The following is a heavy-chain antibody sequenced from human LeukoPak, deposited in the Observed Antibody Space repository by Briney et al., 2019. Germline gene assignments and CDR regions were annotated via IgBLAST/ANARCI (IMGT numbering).Heavy chain of an antibody. CDR2: IIHSGST. Sequence: PSETLSLTCAVYGGSFSGYYWSWIRQPPGRGLEWIGEIIHSGSTNYNPSLKSRVTISVDTSKNQFSLKLNSVTAADTAVYCCARGRNATYWGQGTLVTVSS. J-gene: IGHJ4*02. CDR1: GGSFSGYY. CDR3: ARGRNATY. V-gene: IGHV4-34*01.